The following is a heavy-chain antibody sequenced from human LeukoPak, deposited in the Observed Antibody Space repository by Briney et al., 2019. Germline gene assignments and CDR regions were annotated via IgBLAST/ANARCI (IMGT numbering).Heavy chain of an antibody. Sequence: ASVKVSCKVSGYTLTELSMHWVRQAPGKGLERMGGFDPEDGETIYAQKFQGRVTMTEDTSTDTAYMELSSLRSEDTAVYYCATVLGEWELHPVDYWGQGTLVTVSS. D-gene: IGHD1-26*01. CDR1: GYTLTELS. CDR2: FDPEDGET. J-gene: IGHJ4*02. V-gene: IGHV1-24*01. CDR3: ATVLGEWELHPVDY.